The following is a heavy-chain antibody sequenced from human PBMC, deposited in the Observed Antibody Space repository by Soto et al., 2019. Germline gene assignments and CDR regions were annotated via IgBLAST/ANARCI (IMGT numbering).Heavy chain of an antibody. CDR3: ASGGGDDSPPRHPVGP. J-gene: IGHJ5*02. CDR2: IYYSGST. CDR1: GGSVSDGGYY. Sequence: SETLSLTCTVSGGSVSDGGYYWSWIRQHPGKGLEWLGTIYYSGSTHYNPSLKSRLSISLDMSKNQFSLKLSSVTAAGTAVYYCASGGGDDSPPRHPVGPWGQGTLVTLSS. D-gene: IGHD5-12*01. V-gene: IGHV4-31*02.